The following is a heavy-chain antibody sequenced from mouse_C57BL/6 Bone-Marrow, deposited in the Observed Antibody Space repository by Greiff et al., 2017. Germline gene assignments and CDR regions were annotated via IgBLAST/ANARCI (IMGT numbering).Heavy chain of an antibody. V-gene: IGHV1-5*01. CDR2: ISPGNSDT. J-gene: IGHJ2*01. D-gene: IGHD1-1*01. CDR3: TRRSNYYGSSTVLDY. Sequence: EVQLQQSGTVLARPGASVKMSCKTSGYTFTSYWMHWVKQRPGQGLEWIGAISPGNSDTSYNQKFKGKAKLTAVTSASTAYMELSSLTNEDSAVYYCTRRSNYYGSSTVLDYWGQGTTRTGSS. CDR1: GYTFTSYW.